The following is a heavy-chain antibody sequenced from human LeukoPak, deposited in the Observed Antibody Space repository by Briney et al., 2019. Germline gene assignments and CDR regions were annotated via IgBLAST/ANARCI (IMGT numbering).Heavy chain of an antibody. Sequence: SETLSLTCTVSGGSISSGGYYWSWVRQHPGKGLEWIGYIYHSGSTYYNPSLKSRVTISVDTSKNQFSLKLSSVTAADTAVYYCARVSIAAAGTDYFDYWGQGTLVTVSS. V-gene: IGHV4-31*03. CDR1: GGSISSGGYY. D-gene: IGHD6-13*01. J-gene: IGHJ4*02. CDR3: ARVSIAAAGTDYFDY. CDR2: IYHSGST.